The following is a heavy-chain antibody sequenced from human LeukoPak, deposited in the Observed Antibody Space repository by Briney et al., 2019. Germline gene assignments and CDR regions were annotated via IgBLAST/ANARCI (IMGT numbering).Heavy chain of an antibody. CDR1: GGSISGYY. D-gene: IGHD1-26*01. Sequence: PSETLSLTCTVSGGSISGYYWSWIRQPPGKGLEWIGYIFYSGSTNYNPSLKSRVTISVDTSKNQFSLKLSSVTAADTAVYYCARGEWDLLFDYWGQGTLVTDSS. CDR3: ARGEWDLLFDY. J-gene: IGHJ4*02. V-gene: IGHV4-59*01. CDR2: IFYSGST.